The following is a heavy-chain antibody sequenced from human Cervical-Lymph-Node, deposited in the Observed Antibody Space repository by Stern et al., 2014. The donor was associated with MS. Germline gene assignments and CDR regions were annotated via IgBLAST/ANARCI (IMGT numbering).Heavy chain of an antibody. J-gene: IGHJ6*02. V-gene: IGHV1-2*06. CDR1: GYTFTGTY. CDR2: IQPNNGAT. CDR3: ARSTRGLDV. Sequence: QVQLVQSGAAGKKPGASVKVSCKACGYTFTGTYIHWVRQAPGQGPEWMGRIQPNNGATNYAQNFQGRVTMIRETSISQAYQGLTRLRSDDTAVYYCARSTRGLDVWGLGTTVTFSS.